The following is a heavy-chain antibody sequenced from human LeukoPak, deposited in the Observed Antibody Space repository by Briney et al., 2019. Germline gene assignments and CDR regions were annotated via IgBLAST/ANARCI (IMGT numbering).Heavy chain of an antibody. J-gene: IGHJ4*02. V-gene: IGHV3-21*01. D-gene: IGHD4/OR15-4a*01. Sequence: GGSLRLSCAASGFTFSSYSMNWVRQAPGKGLEWVSSISSSGSYIYYADSVKGRFTISRDNAKNSLYLQMNSLRAEDTAVYYCARDHKRLTDYWGQGTLVTVSS. CDR1: GFTFSSYS. CDR2: ISSSGSYI. CDR3: ARDHKRLTDY.